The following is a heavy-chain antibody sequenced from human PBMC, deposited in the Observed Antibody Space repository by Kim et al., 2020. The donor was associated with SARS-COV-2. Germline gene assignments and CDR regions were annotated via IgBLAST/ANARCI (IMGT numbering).Heavy chain of an antibody. CDR1: GGSISSYY. D-gene: IGHD6-19*01. CDR2: IYYSGST. J-gene: IGHJ3*02. Sequence: SETLSLTCTVSGGSISSYYWSWIRQPPGKGLEWIGYIYYSGSTNYNPSLKSRVTISVDTSKNQFSLKLSSVTAADTAVYYCARAEPGIAVSHDAFDIWGQGTMVTVSS. CDR3: ARAEPGIAVSHDAFDI. V-gene: IGHV4-59*01.